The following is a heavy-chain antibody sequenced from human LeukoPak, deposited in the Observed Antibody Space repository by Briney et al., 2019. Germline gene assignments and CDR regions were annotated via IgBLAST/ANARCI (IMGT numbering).Heavy chain of an antibody. CDR3: ARDLVDGVGAPGAY. CDR2: INTYNGNT. V-gene: IGHV1-18*01. D-gene: IGHD1-26*01. CDR1: GYTFTNHG. J-gene: IGHJ4*02. Sequence: GASVKVSCKASGYTFTNHGITWMRQAPGQGLEWMGWINTYNGNTNYAQKLHGRVTITTDTSTSTAYMELRSLRSDDTAVFYCARDLVDGVGAPGAYWGQGALVTVSS.